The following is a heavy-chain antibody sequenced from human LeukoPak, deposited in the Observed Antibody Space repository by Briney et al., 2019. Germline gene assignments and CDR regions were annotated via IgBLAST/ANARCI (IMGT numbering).Heavy chain of an antibody. D-gene: IGHD1-20*01. CDR2: IEPNSGDT. Sequence: ASVKVSCKASGYTFTGYYMHWVRQAPGQGLEWMGWIEPNSGDTNYPEKFQGRITMTRDTSISTAYTELSRLTSDDTAVYFCARDYFTFTSKSYNFFDPWGQGTLVTVSS. J-gene: IGHJ5*02. CDR3: ARDYFTFTSKSYNFFDP. V-gene: IGHV1-2*02. CDR1: GYTFTGYY.